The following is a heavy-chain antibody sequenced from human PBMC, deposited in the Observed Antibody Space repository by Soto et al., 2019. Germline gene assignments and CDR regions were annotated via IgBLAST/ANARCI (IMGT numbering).Heavy chain of an antibody. CDR1: GGSISSSSYY. CDR3: ARPTPPYGDYDAFDI. CDR2: IYYSGST. V-gene: IGHV4-39*01. D-gene: IGHD4-17*01. Sequence: QLQLQESGPGLVKPSETLSLTCTVSGGSISSSSYYWGWIRQPPGKGLEWIGSIYYSGSTYYNPSLKSRVTISVDTSKNQFSLKLISVTAADTAVYYCARPTPPYGDYDAFDIWGQGTMVTVSS. J-gene: IGHJ3*02.